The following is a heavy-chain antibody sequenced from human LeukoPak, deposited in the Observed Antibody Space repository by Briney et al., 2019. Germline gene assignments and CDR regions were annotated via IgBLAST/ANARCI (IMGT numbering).Heavy chain of an antibody. D-gene: IGHD3-22*01. V-gene: IGHV4-59*01. Sequence: KPSETLSLTCTVSGGSISSYYWSWIRQPPGKGLEWIGYIYYSGSTNYNPSLKSRVTISVDTSKNQFSLKLSSVTAADTAVYYCARETGRYYYDSSGYYWSVHNPPNWFDPWGQGTLVTVSS. CDR2: IYYSGST. CDR1: GGSISSYY. CDR3: ARETGRYYYDSSGYYWSVHNPPNWFDP. J-gene: IGHJ5*02.